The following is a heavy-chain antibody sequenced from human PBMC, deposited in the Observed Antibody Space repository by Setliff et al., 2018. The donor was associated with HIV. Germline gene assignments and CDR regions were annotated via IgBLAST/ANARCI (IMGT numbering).Heavy chain of an antibody. V-gene: IGHV4-59*01. CDR3: ARVGSCYNTRCYSWFDP. CDR1: GGSFSGFY. J-gene: IGHJ5*02. D-gene: IGHD2-2*03. Sequence: SETLSLTCAVYGGSFSGFYWTWIRKSPAKGPEWIGYIRDTGNAHSNPSLRSRVTITVYTSTTQLSLRLTPVTAADTAVYYCARVGSCYNTRCYSWFDPWGQGTLVTVSS. CDR2: IRDTGNA.